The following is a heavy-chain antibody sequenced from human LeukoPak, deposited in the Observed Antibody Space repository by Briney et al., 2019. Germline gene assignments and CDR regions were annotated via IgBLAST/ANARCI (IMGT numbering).Heavy chain of an antibody. J-gene: IGHJ5*02. CDR1: GFTFSSFA. V-gene: IGHV3-23*01. CDR3: SKDPNGDYVGAFDP. D-gene: IGHD4-17*01. CDR2: ITGTHYTT. Sequence: SGGSLRLSCAASGFTFSSFAMTWVRQAPGKGLEWVSSITGTHYTTYNTDSVKGRFTISRDNSKNTLYLQMNSLRADDTAVYYCSKDPNGDYVGAFDPGGQGTLVTVSS.